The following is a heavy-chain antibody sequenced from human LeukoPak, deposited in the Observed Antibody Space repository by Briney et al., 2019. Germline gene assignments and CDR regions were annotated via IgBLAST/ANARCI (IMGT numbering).Heavy chain of an antibody. CDR2: INPSGGST. J-gene: IGHJ4*02. Sequence: GASVKVSCKASGYTFTSYYMHWVRQAPGQGLEWMGIINPSGGSTSYAQKFQGRVTMTRDMSTSTAYMELSRLRSDDTAVYYCARAGITMVRGSFDYWGQGTLVTVSS. V-gene: IGHV1-46*01. CDR3: ARAGITMVRGSFDY. D-gene: IGHD3-10*01. CDR1: GYTFTSYY.